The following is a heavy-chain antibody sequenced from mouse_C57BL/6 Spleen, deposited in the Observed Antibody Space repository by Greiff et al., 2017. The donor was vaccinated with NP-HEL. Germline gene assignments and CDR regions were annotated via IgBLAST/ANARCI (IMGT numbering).Heavy chain of an antibody. D-gene: IGHD2-2*01. Sequence: QVQLQQSGAELARPGASVKLSCKASGYTFTDYEMHWVKQTPVHGLEWIGAIDPETGGTAYNQKFKGKAILTADKSSSTAYMELRSLTSEDSAVYYCTRWGLRGFDYWGQGTTLTVSS. CDR3: TRWGLRGFDY. CDR2: IDPETGGT. J-gene: IGHJ2*01. CDR1: GYTFTDYE. V-gene: IGHV1-15*01.